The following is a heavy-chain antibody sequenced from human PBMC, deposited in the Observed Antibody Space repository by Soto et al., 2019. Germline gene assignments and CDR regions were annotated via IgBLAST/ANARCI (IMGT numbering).Heavy chain of an antibody. V-gene: IGHV1-3*01. CDR3: ARDQKWYYDFWSGYVSWFDP. CDR2: INAGNGNT. D-gene: IGHD3-3*01. Sequence: ASVKVSCKASGYTFTSYAMHWVRQAPGQRLEWMGWINAGNGNTKYSQKFQGRVTITRDTSASTAYMELSSLRSEDTAVYYCARDQKWYYDFWSGYVSWFDPRGQGTLVTVSS. J-gene: IGHJ5*02. CDR1: GYTFTSYA.